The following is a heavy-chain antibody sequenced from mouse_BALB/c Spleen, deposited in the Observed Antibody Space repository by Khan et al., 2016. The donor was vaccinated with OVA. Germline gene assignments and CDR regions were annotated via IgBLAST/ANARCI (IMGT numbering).Heavy chain of an antibody. CDR3: ARLAYYYGSERFAY. D-gene: IGHD1-1*01. CDR2: VSTGGHYT. J-gene: IGHJ3*01. V-gene: IGHV5-6*01. CDR1: GFTFSTYG. Sequence: EVELVESGGDIVKPGGSLKLSCAASGFTFSTYGMSWVRQTPDKRLEWVATVSTGGHYTYYTDTVKGRFTITRDTAKNTLYLQMSSLVSEDTAIFYCARLAYYYGSERFAYWGQGTLVTVSA.